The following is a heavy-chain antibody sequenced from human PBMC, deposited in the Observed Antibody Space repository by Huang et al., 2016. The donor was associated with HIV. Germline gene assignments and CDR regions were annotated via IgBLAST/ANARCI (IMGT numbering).Heavy chain of an antibody. CDR1: GFTCSRYS. Sequence: EVQLVESGGGLVRPGGSLRLSCAASGFTCSRYSMNWVRQVPGEGLEWVSSISGSSSYIYYADSGKGRFTISRDNAKNSLYLQMNSLRAEDTAVYYCARAVPTPNRFGVGGFDYWGQGTLVTVSS. CDR3: ARAVPTPNRFGVGGFDY. V-gene: IGHV3-21*01. J-gene: IGHJ4*02. D-gene: IGHD3-3*01. CDR2: ISGSSSYI.